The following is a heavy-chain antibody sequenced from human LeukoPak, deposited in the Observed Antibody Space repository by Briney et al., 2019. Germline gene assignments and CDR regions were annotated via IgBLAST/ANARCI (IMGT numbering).Heavy chain of an antibody. Sequence: SETLSLTCTVSDGSINSGDYYWSWIRQPAGKGLEWIGRGHTSGSTNYNPSLKSRVTISVDASKIRFSLKLSSVTAADTAVYYCTRGRDAYKGGNYWGQGTLVTVSS. CDR1: DGSINSGDYY. CDR2: GHTSGST. CDR3: TRGRDAYKGGNY. V-gene: IGHV4-61*02. D-gene: IGHD5-24*01. J-gene: IGHJ4*02.